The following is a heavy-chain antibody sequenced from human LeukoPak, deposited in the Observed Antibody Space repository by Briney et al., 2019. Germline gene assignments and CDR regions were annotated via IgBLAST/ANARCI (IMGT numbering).Heavy chain of an antibody. CDR1: GSTVSSNY. CDR2: ICSGGTT. Sequence: ASLRLSSAASGSTVSSNYMSWVRQAPGKGLEWVAVICSGGTTYYAAFVRGRFTISKDNTKNMPYQQMNSLRAADTAVYYCAKDDLNYYGSGSYYNWFDPWGQGTLVTVSS. D-gene: IGHD3-10*01. CDR3: AKDDLNYYGSGSYYNWFDP. V-gene: IGHV3-53*01. J-gene: IGHJ5*02.